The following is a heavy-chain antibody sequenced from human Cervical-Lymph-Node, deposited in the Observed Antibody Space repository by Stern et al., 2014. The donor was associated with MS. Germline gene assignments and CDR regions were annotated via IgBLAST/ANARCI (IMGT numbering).Heavy chain of an antibody. V-gene: IGHV3-13*01. CDR3: ARGTHCSGGSCYSSDYFDY. CDR2: IGTAGDT. Sequence: EVQLVESGGGLVQPGGSLRLSCAASGFTFSSYDMHWVRHATGKGMEWGSAIGTAGDTYYTGSVKGRFTISRENAENSLYLQMNSLRAGDTAVYYCARGTHCSGGSCYSSDYFDYWGQGTLVTVSS. J-gene: IGHJ4*02. CDR1: GFTFSSYD. D-gene: IGHD2-15*01.